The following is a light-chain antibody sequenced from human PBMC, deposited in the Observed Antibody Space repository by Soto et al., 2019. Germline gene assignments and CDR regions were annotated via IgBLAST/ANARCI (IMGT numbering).Light chain of an antibody. CDR1: SSDVGSYYL. Sequence: QSALSQPASVSGSPGQSITISCTGSSSDVGSYYLVSWYQQHPGKAPKLMISEVSRRPSGVSNRFSASKSGNTASLTISGLQAEDEADYYRCSYAGNSDVIFGGGTKLTVL. CDR3: CSYAGNSDVI. V-gene: IGLV2-23*02. CDR2: EVS. J-gene: IGLJ2*01.